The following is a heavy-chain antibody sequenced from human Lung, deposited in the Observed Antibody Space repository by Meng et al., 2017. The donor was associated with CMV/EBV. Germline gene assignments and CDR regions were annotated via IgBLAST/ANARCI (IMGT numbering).Heavy chain of an antibody. CDR1: GGSISTHY. CDR3: ARSRAAWDWFDP. D-gene: IGHD6-13*01. CDR2: VFYNGNA. Sequence: SETLSLTXIVSGGSISTHYWSWIRQPPGKGLEWIGYVFYNGNANYNPSLTSRVTISVDTSKNQFSLKLNSVTAADTAVYYCARSRAAWDWFDPWGQGTLVTVSS. J-gene: IGHJ5*02. V-gene: IGHV4-59*11.